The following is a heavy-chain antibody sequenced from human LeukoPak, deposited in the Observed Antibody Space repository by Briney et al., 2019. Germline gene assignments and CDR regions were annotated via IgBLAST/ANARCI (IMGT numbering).Heavy chain of an antibody. Sequence: PGGSLRLSCAASGFTFSNYWMHWVRQAPGKGLMWVSRINSDGSGTTYADSVKGRFTISRDNAKNSLYLQMNSLRAEDTAVYYCAELGITMIGGVWGKGTTVTISS. CDR3: AELGITMIGGV. J-gene: IGHJ6*04. V-gene: IGHV3-74*01. CDR2: INSDGSGT. D-gene: IGHD3-10*02. CDR1: GFTFSNYW.